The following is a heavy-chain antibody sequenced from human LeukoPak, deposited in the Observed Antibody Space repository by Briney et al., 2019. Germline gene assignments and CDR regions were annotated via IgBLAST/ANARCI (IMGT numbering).Heavy chain of an antibody. CDR2: IYTSGST. J-gene: IGHJ4*02. V-gene: IGHV4-4*07. D-gene: IGHD3-10*01. CDR1: GGSISRYY. Sequence: SETLSLTCTVSGGSISRYYWSWIRQPAGKGLEWIGRIYTSGSTNYNPSLKSRVTMSVDTSKNQFSLKLSSVTAADTAVYYCARGGTMVRGVIRPFDYWGQGTLVTVSS. CDR3: ARGGTMVRGVIRPFDY.